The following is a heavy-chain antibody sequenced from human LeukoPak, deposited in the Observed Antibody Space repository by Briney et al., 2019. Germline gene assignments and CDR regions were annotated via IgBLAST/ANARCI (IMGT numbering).Heavy chain of an antibody. Sequence: GGSLRLSCAASGFTFSGSAMHWVRQASGKGLEWVGRIRSKANSYATAYAASVKGRFTISRDDSKNTAYLQMNSLKTEGTAVYYCTRGYYDSPFDYWGQGTLVTVSS. CDR3: TRGYYDSPFDY. V-gene: IGHV3-73*01. CDR1: GFTFSGSA. J-gene: IGHJ4*02. CDR2: IRSKANSYAT. D-gene: IGHD3-22*01.